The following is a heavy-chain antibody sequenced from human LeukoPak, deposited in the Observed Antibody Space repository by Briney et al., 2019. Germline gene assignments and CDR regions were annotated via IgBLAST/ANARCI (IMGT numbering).Heavy chain of an antibody. V-gene: IGHV1-46*01. CDR3: ARLLGATTSTHFDY. D-gene: IGHD1-26*01. J-gene: IGHJ4*02. CDR2: INPSVGST. Sequence: VASVKVSCKASGYTFTNYYMHWVRQAPGQGLEWMGIINPSVGSTTYAQEFQGRVTMTRDTSTSTVYMKLSSLRSEDTAVYYCARLLGATTSTHFDYWGQGTLVTVSS. CDR1: GYTFTNYY.